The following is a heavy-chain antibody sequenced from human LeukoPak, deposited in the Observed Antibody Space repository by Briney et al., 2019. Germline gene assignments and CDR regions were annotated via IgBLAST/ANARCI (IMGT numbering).Heavy chain of an antibody. J-gene: IGHJ4*02. CDR1: GFAFSIYW. D-gene: IGHD6-19*01. CDR3: ARVVSRGSFDY. CDR2: INSDGSST. V-gene: IGHV3-74*01. Sequence: GGSLRLSCAASGFAFSIYWMHWVRQAPGEGRVWVSRINSDGSSTSYADSVKGRFTIARDNAKNTLYLQMNSLRAEGTAVYYCARVVSRGSFDYWGQGTLVTVSS.